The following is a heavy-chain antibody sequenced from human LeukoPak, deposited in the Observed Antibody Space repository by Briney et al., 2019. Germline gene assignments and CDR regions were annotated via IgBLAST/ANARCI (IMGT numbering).Heavy chain of an antibody. CDR1: GGTFSSYA. J-gene: IGHJ4*02. Sequence: SVKVSCKASGGTFSSYAISWVRQAPGQGLEWMGGIIPIFGTANYAQKFQGRVTITADESTSTAYMELSSLRSEDTAVYYCARTDHSSSWYGNFDYWGQGTLVTVSS. CDR2: IIPIFGTA. CDR3: ARTDHSSSWYGNFDY. D-gene: IGHD6-13*01. V-gene: IGHV1-69*13.